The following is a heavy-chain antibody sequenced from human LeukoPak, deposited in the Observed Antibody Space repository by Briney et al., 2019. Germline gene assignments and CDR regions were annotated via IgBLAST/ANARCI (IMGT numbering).Heavy chain of an antibody. CDR1: GFTFSSYE. CDR3: ASSSGY. J-gene: IGHJ4*02. Sequence: GGSLRLSCAASGFTFSSYEMNWVRQAPGKGLEWVSYISSGGGTIYNADSVKGRFTISGDNAKKSLYLQMDSLRAEDTAVYYCASSSGYWGQGTLVTVSS. CDR2: ISSGGGTI. D-gene: IGHD6-25*01. V-gene: IGHV3-48*03.